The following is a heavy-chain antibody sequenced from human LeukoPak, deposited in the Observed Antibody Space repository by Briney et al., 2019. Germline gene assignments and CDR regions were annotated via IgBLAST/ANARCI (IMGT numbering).Heavy chain of an antibody. J-gene: IGHJ6*02. CDR3: AREVRVVVAATQVDYYYYGMDV. Sequence: PGGSLRLSCAASGFTFSSYSMNWVRQAPGKGLEWVSSISSSSSHIYYADSVKGRFTISRDNAKNSLYLQMNSLRAEDTAVYYCAREVRVVVAATQVDYYYYGMDVWGQGTTVTVSS. CDR2: ISSSSSHI. D-gene: IGHD2-15*01. V-gene: IGHV3-21*01. CDR1: GFTFSSYS.